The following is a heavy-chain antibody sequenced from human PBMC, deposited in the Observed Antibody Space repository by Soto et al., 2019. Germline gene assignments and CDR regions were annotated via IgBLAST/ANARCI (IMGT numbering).Heavy chain of an antibody. J-gene: IGHJ1*01. D-gene: IGHD6-13*01. CDR1: GFTFSSYS. CDR3: AKGPRPQPQYFQH. Sequence: PGGSLRLSCAASGFTFSSYSMNWVRQAPGKGLEWVSSISSSSSYIYYADSVKGRFTISRDNSKNTLYLQMNSLRAEDTAVYYCAKGPRPQPQYFQHWGQGTLVTVSS. V-gene: IGHV3-21*01. CDR2: ISSSSSYI.